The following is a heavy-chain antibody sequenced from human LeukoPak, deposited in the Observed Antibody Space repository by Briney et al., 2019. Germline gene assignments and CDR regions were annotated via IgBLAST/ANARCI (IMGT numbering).Heavy chain of an antibody. CDR1: GYSISSGYY. V-gene: IGHV4-38-2*01. Sequence: KPSETLSLTCAVSGYSISSGYYWGWFRQPPGKGLEWIGGMYHSGSTYYNPSLKSRVTISVDTSKNQFSLKLSSVTAADTAVYYCARQGGSSSPYYYYYMDVWGKGTTVTVSS. CDR3: ARQGGSSSPYYYYYMDV. D-gene: IGHD6-13*01. J-gene: IGHJ6*03. CDR2: MYHSGST.